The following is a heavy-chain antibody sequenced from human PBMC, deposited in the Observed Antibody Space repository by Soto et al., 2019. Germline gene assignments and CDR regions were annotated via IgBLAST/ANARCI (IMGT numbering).Heavy chain of an antibody. D-gene: IGHD6-13*01. CDR1: GFTFSNDW. CDR3: SRHAGRSRFDP. J-gene: IGHJ5*02. CDR2: INPSGSDR. V-gene: IGHV3-7*01. Sequence: PGGSLRLSCAASGFTFSNDWMSWLRHTPEKGLEWLAYINPSGSDRKYVDSMEGRFTISRDNAKRSLYLEINSLRAEDTAVYFCSRHAGRSRFDPWGQGTLVTVSS.